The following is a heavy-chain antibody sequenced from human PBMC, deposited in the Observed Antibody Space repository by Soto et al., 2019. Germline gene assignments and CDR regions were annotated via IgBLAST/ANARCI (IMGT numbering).Heavy chain of an antibody. CDR1: GGTFSSYA. J-gene: IGHJ6*02. CDR2: VIPIFGTA. V-gene: IGHV1-69*13. Sequence: SVKVSCKASGGTFSSYAISWVRQAPGQGLEWMGGVIPIFGTANYAQKFQGRVTITADESTSTAYMELSSLRSEDTAVYYCARAADYYGSGSYYRNYYYGMDVWGQGTTVTVSS. D-gene: IGHD3-10*01. CDR3: ARAADYYGSGSYYRNYYYGMDV.